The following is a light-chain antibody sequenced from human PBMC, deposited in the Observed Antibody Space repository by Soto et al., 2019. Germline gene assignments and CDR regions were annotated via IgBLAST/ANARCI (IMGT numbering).Light chain of an antibody. Sequence: QSVLAQPPSASGSPGQSVTFSCTGTSSDIGNYDYVSWYQHHPGKAPKLIIYEVNKRPSGVPDRFSGSKSGSTASLTVSGLQAEDEADYYCTSYAGSNNVVFGGGTKVTVL. CDR3: TSYAGSNNVV. CDR2: EVN. CDR1: SSDIGNYDY. J-gene: IGLJ2*01. V-gene: IGLV2-8*01.